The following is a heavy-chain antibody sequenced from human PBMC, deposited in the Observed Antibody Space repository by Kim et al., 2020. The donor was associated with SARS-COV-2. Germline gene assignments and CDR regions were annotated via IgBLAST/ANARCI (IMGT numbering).Heavy chain of an antibody. V-gene: IGHV4-59*01. J-gene: IGHJ4*02. CDR1: GGSISSYY. CDR3: ARGFDY. Sequence: SETLSLTCTVSGGSISSYYWSWIRQPPGKGLEWIGYIYYSGSTNYNPSLKSRVTISVDTSKNQFSLKLSSVTAADTAVYYCARGFDYWGRGTLVTVSS. CDR2: IYYSGST.